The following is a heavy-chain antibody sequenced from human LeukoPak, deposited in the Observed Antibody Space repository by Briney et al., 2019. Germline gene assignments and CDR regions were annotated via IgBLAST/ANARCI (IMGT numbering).Heavy chain of an antibody. CDR2: INHSGST. CDR1: GGSFSGYY. Sequence: SETLSLTCAVYGGSFSGYYWSWIRQPPGKALEWIGEINHSGSTNYNPSLTSRVTISLDTSKNQFSLKLSSVTAADTAVYYCARGRDTAMGYYYGMDVWGKGTAVTVSS. D-gene: IGHD5-18*01. J-gene: IGHJ6*04. V-gene: IGHV4-34*01. CDR3: ARGRDTAMGYYYGMDV.